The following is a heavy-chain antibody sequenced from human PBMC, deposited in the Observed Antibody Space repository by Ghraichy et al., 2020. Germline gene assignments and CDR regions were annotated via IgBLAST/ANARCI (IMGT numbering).Heavy chain of an antibody. CDR2: ISYSGGT. CDR1: GDSISSNY. D-gene: IGHD6-6*01. Sequence: SQTLSLTCGVSGDSISSNYWSWIRQSPVQGLEWIGYISYSGGTNYSPSLKSRVAISLDTSKSQFSLKLTSVTAADTAVYYCARGVAARPSPFDYWGQGTLVTVSS. V-gene: IGHV4-59*01. CDR3: ARGVAARPSPFDY. J-gene: IGHJ4*02.